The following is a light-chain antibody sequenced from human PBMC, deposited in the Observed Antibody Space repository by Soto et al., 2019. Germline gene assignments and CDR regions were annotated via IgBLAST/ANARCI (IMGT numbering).Light chain of an antibody. Sequence: EIVLTQSPGTLSLSPGERATLSCRASQSVSNNYLAWYQQKPGQAPRLLIYGASTRATGIPARFSGSGSGTGFTLTISSLQSEDFAVYYCQQYNNWPQTFGQGTKVEIK. CDR3: QQYNNWPQT. CDR1: QSVSNN. V-gene: IGKV3-15*01. J-gene: IGKJ1*01. CDR2: GAS.